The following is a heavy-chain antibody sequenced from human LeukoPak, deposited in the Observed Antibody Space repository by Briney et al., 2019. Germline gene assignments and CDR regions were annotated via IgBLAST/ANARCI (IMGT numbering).Heavy chain of an antibody. D-gene: IGHD3-16*01. J-gene: IGHJ4*02. Sequence: GGSLRLSCAASGFTVSSNYMSWVRQAPGKGLEWVSVIYSGGSTYYADSVKGRFTISRDNSKNTLYLQMNSLRAEDTAVYYCARDHGGGRGYFDYWGQGTLVTVSS. CDR2: IYSGGST. CDR1: GFTVSSNY. V-gene: IGHV3-66*01. CDR3: ARDHGGGRGYFDY.